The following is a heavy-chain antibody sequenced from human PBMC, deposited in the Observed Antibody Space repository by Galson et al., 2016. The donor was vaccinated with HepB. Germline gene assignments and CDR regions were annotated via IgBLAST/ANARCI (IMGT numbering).Heavy chain of an antibody. D-gene: IGHD3-10*01. J-gene: IGHJ4*02. CDR3: AKDPYYYGSGSYLYFHY. Sequence: VKGRFTISRDNSKNTLYLQMNSLRAEDTAVYYCAKDPYYYGSGSYLYFHYWGQGTLVTVSS. V-gene: IGHV3-30*02.